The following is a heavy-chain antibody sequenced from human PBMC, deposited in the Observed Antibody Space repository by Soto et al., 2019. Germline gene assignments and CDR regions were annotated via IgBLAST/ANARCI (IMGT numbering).Heavy chain of an antibody. CDR2: ISAYNGNT. Sequence: VKVSCKASGYTFTSYGISWVRQAPGQGLEWMGWISAYNGNTNYAQKLQDRVIMTTDTSTSTAYMELRSLRSDDTAVYYCARDQYYDSSGFLAASDIWGQGTMVTISS. CDR3: ARDQYYDSSGFLAASDI. CDR1: GYTFTSYG. D-gene: IGHD3-22*01. V-gene: IGHV1-18*04. J-gene: IGHJ3*02.